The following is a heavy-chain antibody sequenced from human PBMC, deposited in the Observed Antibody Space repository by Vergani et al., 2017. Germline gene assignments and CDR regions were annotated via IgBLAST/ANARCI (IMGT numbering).Heavy chain of an antibody. J-gene: IGHJ5*02. V-gene: IGHV3-66*02. CDR1: GSTVSGNY. CDR3: ARGKYYGSGTYVDP. Sequence: ELQLVESGGGLVQPGGSLRLSCAASGSTVSGNYMTWVRQAPGKGLEWVSHIYSGEETYYADSVKGRVTSSSDTSKNTLHLQINNLRVEDTAVYYCARGKYYGSGTYVDPWGQGTLVTVSS. D-gene: IGHD3-10*01. CDR2: IYSGEET.